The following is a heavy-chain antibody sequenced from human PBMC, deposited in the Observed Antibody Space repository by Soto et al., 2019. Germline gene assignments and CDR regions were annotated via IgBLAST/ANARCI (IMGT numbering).Heavy chain of an antibody. CDR2: ISGSGGST. D-gene: IGHD3-16*02. Sequence: GGSLRLSCAASGFTFSSYAMSWVRPAPGKGLEWVSAISGSGGSTYYADSVKGRFTISRDNSKNTLYLQMNSLRAEDTAVYYCAKDASYYDYIWGSYRYSNWFDPWGQGTLVTVSS. V-gene: IGHV3-23*01. CDR1: GFTFSSYA. J-gene: IGHJ5*02. CDR3: AKDASYYDYIWGSYRYSNWFDP.